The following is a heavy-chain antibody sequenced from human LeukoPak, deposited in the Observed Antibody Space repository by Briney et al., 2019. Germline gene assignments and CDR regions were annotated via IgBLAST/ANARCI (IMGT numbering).Heavy chain of an antibody. CDR3: ARLSILTGLFTYYYYMDV. J-gene: IGHJ6*03. CDR2: INHSGST. CDR1: GGSFSGYY. Sequence: PSETLSLTCAVYGGSFSGYYWSWIRQPPGKGLEWIGEINHSGSTNYNPSLKSRVTISVDTSKNQFSLKLSSVTAADTAVYYCARLSILTGLFTYYYYMDVWGKGTTVTISS. V-gene: IGHV4-34*01. D-gene: IGHD3-9*01.